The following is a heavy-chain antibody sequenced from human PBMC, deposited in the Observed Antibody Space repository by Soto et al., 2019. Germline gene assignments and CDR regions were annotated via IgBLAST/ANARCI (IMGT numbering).Heavy chain of an antibody. Sequence: QITLKESGPTLVKPTQTLTLTCTFSGFSLSTSGVGVGWIRQPPGKALEWLALIYWDDDKRYSPSLKSRLTITKDTPKNQVVLTMTNMDPVDTATYYCARWYYDFWSGYYDYWGQGTLVTVSS. CDR1: GFSLSTSGVG. J-gene: IGHJ4*02. CDR2: IYWDDDK. V-gene: IGHV2-5*02. D-gene: IGHD3-3*01. CDR3: ARWYYDFWSGYYDY.